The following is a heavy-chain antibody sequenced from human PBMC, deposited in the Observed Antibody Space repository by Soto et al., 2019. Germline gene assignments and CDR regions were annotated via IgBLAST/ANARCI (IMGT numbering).Heavy chain of an antibody. Sequence: QVQLQESGPGLVKPSQTLSLTCTVSGGSISSGGYYWSWIRQHPGKGLEWIGYIYYSGSTYYNPSLKSRVTISVDTSKNQCSLKLSSVTAADTAVYYCARDGSYDSSGYYAFDIWGQGTMVTVSS. CDR2: IYYSGST. V-gene: IGHV4-31*03. D-gene: IGHD3-22*01. CDR3: ARDGSYDSSGYYAFDI. J-gene: IGHJ3*02. CDR1: GGSISSGGYY.